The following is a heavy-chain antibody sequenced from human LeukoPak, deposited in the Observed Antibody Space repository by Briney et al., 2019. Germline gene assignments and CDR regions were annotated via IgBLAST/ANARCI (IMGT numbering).Heavy chain of an antibody. D-gene: IGHD3-3*01. CDR3: ARDYDFWTGRRFDY. CDR2: IKQDGSEK. Sequence: PGGSLRLSCAASGFTFSSYRMSWVRQAPGKGLEWVANIKQDGSEKYYVDSVKGRFTISRDNAKNSLYLQMNSLRAEDTAVYYCARDYDFWTGRRFDYWGQGTLVTVSS. V-gene: IGHV3-7*01. CDR1: GFTFSSYR. J-gene: IGHJ4*02.